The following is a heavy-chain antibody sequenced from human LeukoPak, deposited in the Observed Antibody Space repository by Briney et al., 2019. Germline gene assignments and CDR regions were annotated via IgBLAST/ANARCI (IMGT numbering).Heavy chain of an antibody. J-gene: IGHJ6*04. D-gene: IGHD2-21*01. CDR3: GGDALVGHFSYYHMDV. CDR1: GGAIRSHY. CDR2: VSNSGST. V-gene: IGHV4-59*11. Sequence: SETLSLTCTVSGGAIRSHYWTWIRQSPVKGLEWIGDVSNSGSTSYNPSLKSRVTISIDTTKNQFSLKLRSVTAADTAVYYCGGDALVGHFSYYHMDVWGKGTTVTVSS.